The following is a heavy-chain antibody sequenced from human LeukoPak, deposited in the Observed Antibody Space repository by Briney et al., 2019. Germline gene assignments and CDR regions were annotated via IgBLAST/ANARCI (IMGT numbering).Heavy chain of an antibody. CDR3: AKEQNPVDTALDY. V-gene: IGHV3-43*01. CDR2: ISCDGGST. CDR1: GFTFDDYT. D-gene: IGHD5-18*01. J-gene: IGHJ4*02. Sequence: GGSLRLSCAASGFTFDDYTMEWVRHATGKGVEWVYLISCDGGSTYYADSVHGRFTISRDNSKNSLYLQMNSLRTDDTALYYCAKEQNPVDTALDYWGQGTLVTVSS.